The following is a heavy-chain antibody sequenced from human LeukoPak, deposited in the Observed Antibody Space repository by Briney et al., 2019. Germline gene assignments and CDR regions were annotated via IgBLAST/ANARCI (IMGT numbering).Heavy chain of an antibody. J-gene: IGHJ4*02. D-gene: IGHD3-10*01. CDR1: GFTFSSYG. Sequence: GRSLRLSCAASGFTFSSYGMHWVRQAPGKGLEWVAVIWYDGSNKYYADSVKGRFTISRDNSKNTLYLQMNSLRAEDTAVYYCAKDDYYGSGSYVDYWGQGTLVTVSS. CDR2: IWYDGSNK. CDR3: AKDDYYGSGSYVDY. V-gene: IGHV3-33*06.